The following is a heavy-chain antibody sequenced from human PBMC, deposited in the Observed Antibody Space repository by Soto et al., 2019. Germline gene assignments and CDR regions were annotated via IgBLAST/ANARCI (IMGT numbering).Heavy chain of an antibody. CDR2: ISSSSSYI. V-gene: IGHV3-21*01. J-gene: IGHJ3*02. D-gene: IGHD3-22*01. CDR1: GFTFSSYS. CDR3: ARDTRSYYDSSGYYIDAFDI. Sequence: GGSLRLSCAASGFTFSSYSMNWVRQAPGKGLEWVSSISSSSSYIYYADTVKGRFTISRDNAKNSLYLQMNSLRAEDTAVYYFARDTRSYYDSSGYYIDAFDIWGQGTMVTVSS.